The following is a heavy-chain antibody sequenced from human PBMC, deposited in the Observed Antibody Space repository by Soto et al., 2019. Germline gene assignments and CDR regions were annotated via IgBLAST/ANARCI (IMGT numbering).Heavy chain of an antibody. CDR3: ARCHSDSSGPGYLDS. Sequence: QVRLVQSEAEVKKAGSSVKVSCKASGGTFISDAVTWVRQAPGQGLEWMGGVIPMFPKANYAQKFQGRATITADKSTSTVYMELHSLKSEDTALYYCARCHSDSSGPGYLDSWGQGTLGTVTS. CDR2: VIPMFPKA. D-gene: IGHD3-22*01. V-gene: IGHV1-69*06. J-gene: IGHJ4*02. CDR1: GGTFISDA.